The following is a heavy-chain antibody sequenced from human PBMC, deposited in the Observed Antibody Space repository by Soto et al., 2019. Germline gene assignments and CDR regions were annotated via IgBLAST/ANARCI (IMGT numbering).Heavy chain of an antibody. V-gene: IGHV1-69*08. CDR2: VIPLLDAS. CDR1: GAAFSNYT. Sequence: QVQLVHSGTEVKKPGSSVKISCTASGAAFSNYTFTWVRRAPGQGLEWMGRVIPLLDASNYAEKFQDRVTITADRSTSTAYMEMSGLKSEDSAIYYCASGKSQMTQDRMGFYYYMDVWGKGTTVTVSS. J-gene: IGHJ6*03. CDR3: ASGKSQMTQDRMGFYYYMDV. D-gene: IGHD2-15*01.